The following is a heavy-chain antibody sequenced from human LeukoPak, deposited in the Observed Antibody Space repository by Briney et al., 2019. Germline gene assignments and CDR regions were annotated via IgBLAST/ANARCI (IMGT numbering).Heavy chain of an antibody. D-gene: IGHD3-22*01. CDR2: ISPHNVIS. V-gene: IGHV1-18*01. CDR3: ARTTNHYESSGYYAY. CDR1: GYTFTSYG. Sequence: ASVKVPCKTSGYTFTSYGISWVRQAPGQGLEWMGWISPHNVISSFAQNLQGRVTMTTDTSTSTVYMELTSLRSDDTAVYYCARTTNHYESSGYYAYWGQGTLVTVSS. J-gene: IGHJ4*02.